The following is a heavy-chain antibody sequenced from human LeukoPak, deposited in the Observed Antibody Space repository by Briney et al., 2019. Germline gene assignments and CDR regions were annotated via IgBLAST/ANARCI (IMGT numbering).Heavy chain of an antibody. CDR1: GFTFSNYA. D-gene: IGHD3-10*01. CDR3: ARDYGSGSYGFGAFDI. V-gene: IGHV3-20*01. J-gene: IGHJ3*02. Sequence: PGGSLRLSCAASGFTFSNYAMSWVRHAPGKGLEWVSGINWNGGSTGYADSVKGRFTISRDNAKNSLYLQMNSLRAEDTALYHCARDYGSGSYGFGAFDIWGQGTMVTVSS. CDR2: INWNGGST.